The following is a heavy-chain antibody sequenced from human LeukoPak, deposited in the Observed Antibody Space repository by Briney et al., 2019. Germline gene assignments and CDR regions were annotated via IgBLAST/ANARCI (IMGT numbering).Heavy chain of an antibody. CDR1: EYTFTNYF. CDR3: ARDNSVGDNAWWFDP. J-gene: IGHJ5*02. Sequence: ASVKVSCKASEYTFTNYFIHWVRQAPGQGLEWMGLINPTGGSTGYAQKFQGRVTMTRDMSTSTDYMELSSLRSEDTAIYYCARDNSVGDNAWWFDPWGQGTLVTVSS. D-gene: IGHD1-26*01. V-gene: IGHV1-46*01. CDR2: INPTGGST.